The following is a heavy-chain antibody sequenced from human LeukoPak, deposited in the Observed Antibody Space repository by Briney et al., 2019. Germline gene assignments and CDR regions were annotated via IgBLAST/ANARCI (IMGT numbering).Heavy chain of an antibody. CDR1: GDSISSGTYS. J-gene: IGHJ6*03. V-gene: IGHV4-61*02. D-gene: IGHD2-2*01. CDR3: ARETDAICSPSWDLYDYRYNMDV. CDR2: ISTSGST. Sequence: SETLSLTCTVSGDSISSGTYSWPWIRQPAGKGLEWIGGISTSGSTKFHPSLNSRVTMSLDTSENHFSLNIESVTAADTAVYYCARETDAICSPSWDLYDYRYNMDVWGRGTTVTVSS.